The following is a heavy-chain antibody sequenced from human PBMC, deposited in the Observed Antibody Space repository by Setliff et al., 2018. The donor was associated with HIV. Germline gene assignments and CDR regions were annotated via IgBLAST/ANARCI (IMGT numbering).Heavy chain of an antibody. V-gene: IGHV3-74*01. J-gene: IGHJ3*02. CDR2: ISADGSDT. CDR1: GFTFSSYA. CDR3: SLGYCSGGSFYSDPEVAFDI. Sequence: GGSLRLSCAASGFTFSSYAMTWVRQAPGKGLEWVSRISADGSDTSYADSVKGRFTISRDNAMNTAYLQMNSLRGEDTALYYCSLGYCSGGSFYSDPEVAFDIWGQGTMVTVSS. D-gene: IGHD2-15*01.